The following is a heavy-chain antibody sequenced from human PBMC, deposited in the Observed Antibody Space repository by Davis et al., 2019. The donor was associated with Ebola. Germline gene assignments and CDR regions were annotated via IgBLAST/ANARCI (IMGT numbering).Heavy chain of an antibody. J-gene: IGHJ4*02. V-gene: IGHV3-23*01. Sequence: GESLKISCAASGFHFNEYALSWVRQAPGKGLEWVSSITTTGGSTYYADSVKGRFTISRDNSKNTLFLQMNSLRAEDTALYYCAKDSRLHWGQGTLVTVSS. CDR1: GFHFNEYA. CDR3: AKDSRLH. CDR2: ITTTGGST.